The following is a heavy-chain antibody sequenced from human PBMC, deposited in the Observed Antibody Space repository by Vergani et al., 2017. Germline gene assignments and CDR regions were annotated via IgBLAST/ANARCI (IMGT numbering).Heavy chain of an antibody. CDR1: GGSISSSSYY. J-gene: IGHJ4*02. CDR2: IYYSGST. Sequence: QLQLQESGPGLVKPSETLSLTCTVSGGSISSSSYYWGWIRQPPGKGLEWIGSIYYSGSTYYNPSLKSRVTISVDTSKNQFSLKLSSVTAADTAVYYCARLQGADVSDYWGQGTLVTVSS. CDR3: ARLQGADVSDY. D-gene: IGHD3-16*01. V-gene: IGHV4-39*01.